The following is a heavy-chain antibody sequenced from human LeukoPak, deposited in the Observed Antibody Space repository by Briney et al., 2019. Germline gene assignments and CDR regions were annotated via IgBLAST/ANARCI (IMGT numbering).Heavy chain of an antibody. J-gene: IGHJ4*02. CDR3: ARERYYYDSSGNPLGYYFDY. D-gene: IGHD3-22*01. Sequence: SETLSLTCTVSGGSISSYYWSWIRQPPGKGLEWIGYIYYSGSTNYNPSLKSRVTISVDTSKNQFSLKLSSVTAADTAVYYCARERYYYDSSGNPLGYYFDYWGQGTLVTVSS. V-gene: IGHV4-59*01. CDR1: GGSISSYY. CDR2: IYYSGST.